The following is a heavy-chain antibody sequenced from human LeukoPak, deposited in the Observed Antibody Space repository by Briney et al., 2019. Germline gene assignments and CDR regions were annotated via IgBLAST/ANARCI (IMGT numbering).Heavy chain of an antibody. Sequence: SETLSLTCTVSGGSISSSSYYWGWIRQPPGKGLEWIGSIYYRGSTYYNPSLKSRVTISVDASKNQFSLKLSSVTAADTAVYYCARERRAGWYCSSTSCPNWFDPWGQGTLVTVSS. V-gene: IGHV4-39*07. CDR2: IYYRGST. D-gene: IGHD2-2*01. J-gene: IGHJ5*02. CDR3: ARERRAGWYCSSTSCPNWFDP. CDR1: GGSISSSSYY.